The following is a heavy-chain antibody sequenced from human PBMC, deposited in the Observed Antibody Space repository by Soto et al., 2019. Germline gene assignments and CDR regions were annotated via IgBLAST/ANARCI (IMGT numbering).Heavy chain of an antibody. D-gene: IGHD2-15*01. CDR2: ISGSGGST. J-gene: IGHJ5*02. CDR1: GFTFSSYA. V-gene: IGHV3-23*01. CDR3: AKRGGCSGGSCYSVGTSRNNWFDP. Sequence: PGGSLRLSCAASGFTFSSYAMSWVRQAPGKGLEWVSAISGSGGSTYYADSVKGRFTISRDNSKNTLYLQMNSLRAEDTAVYYCAKRGGCSGGSCYSVGTSRNNWFDPWGQGTLVTVSS.